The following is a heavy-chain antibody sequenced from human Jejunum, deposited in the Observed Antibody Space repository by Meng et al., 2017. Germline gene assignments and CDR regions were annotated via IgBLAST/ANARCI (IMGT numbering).Heavy chain of an antibody. J-gene: IGHJ4*02. Sequence: QVQLQESGPELVKPSGTLSLTCTVSGASVSSYYWNWIRQPPGKGLEWIGYIFYSGTTAYNPSLESRVTISLDMPKNQFSLKLTSVTAAGTAVYYCARVGGNYPFDYWGQGTLVTVSS. V-gene: IGHV4-59*08. CDR1: GASVSSYY. CDR2: IFYSGTT. D-gene: IGHD1-26*01. CDR3: ARVGGNYPFDY.